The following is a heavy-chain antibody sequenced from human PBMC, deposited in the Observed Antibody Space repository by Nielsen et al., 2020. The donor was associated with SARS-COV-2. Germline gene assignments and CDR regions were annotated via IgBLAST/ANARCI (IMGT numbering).Heavy chain of an antibody. Sequence: GESLKISCAASGFTFSSYAMHWVRQAPGKGLEWVAVISYDGSNKYYADSVKGRFTISRDNSKNTLYLQMNSLRAEDTAVYYCARGLAVAVSYGMDVWGQGTTVTVSS. CDR2: ISYDGSNK. CDR1: GFTFSSYA. J-gene: IGHJ6*02. V-gene: IGHV3-30-3*01. CDR3: ARGLAVAVSYGMDV. D-gene: IGHD6-19*01.